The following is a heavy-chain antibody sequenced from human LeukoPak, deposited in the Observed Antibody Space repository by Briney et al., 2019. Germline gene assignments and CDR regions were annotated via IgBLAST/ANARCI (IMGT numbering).Heavy chain of an antibody. J-gene: IGHJ6*02. D-gene: IGHD2/OR15-2a*01. CDR3: ARDNIEHHYYYYGMDV. Sequence: GVLRLSCAASGFTFSSYSMNWVRQAPGKGLEWVSSISSSSSYIYYADSVKGRFTISRDNAKNSLYLQMNSLRAEDTAVYYCARDNIEHHYYYYGMDVWGQGTTVTVSS. CDR2: ISSSSSYI. V-gene: IGHV3-21*01. CDR1: GFTFSSYS.